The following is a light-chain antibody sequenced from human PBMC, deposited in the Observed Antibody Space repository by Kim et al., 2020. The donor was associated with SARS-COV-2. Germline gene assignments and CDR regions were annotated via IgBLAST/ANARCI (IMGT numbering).Light chain of an antibody. CDR2: GAS. CDR1: QSISDN. Sequence: VSPGESITLSCRASQSISDNVAWYQRKPGQAPRLVMYGASTRATGIPARFSGSGSGTEFTLTISGLQSEDFAVYYCQQYNHWPPYTFGQGTKLEI. V-gene: IGKV3-15*01. CDR3: QQYNHWPPYT. J-gene: IGKJ2*01.